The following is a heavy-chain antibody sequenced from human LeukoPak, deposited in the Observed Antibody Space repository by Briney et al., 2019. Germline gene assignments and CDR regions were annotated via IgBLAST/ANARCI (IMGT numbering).Heavy chain of an antibody. CDR2: FIPIFGTA. CDR3: ARASDYDFWSGYFDY. Sequence: ASVKVSCKASGGTFSSYAISWVRQAPGQGLEWMGGFIPIFGTANYAQKFQGRVTITADESTSTAYMELSSLRSEDTAVYYCARASDYDFWSGYFDYWGQGTLVTVSS. V-gene: IGHV1-69*13. J-gene: IGHJ4*02. D-gene: IGHD3-3*01. CDR1: GGTFSSYA.